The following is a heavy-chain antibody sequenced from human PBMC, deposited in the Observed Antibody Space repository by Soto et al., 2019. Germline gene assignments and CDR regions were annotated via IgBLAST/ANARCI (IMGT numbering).Heavy chain of an antibody. V-gene: IGHV3-74*01. Sequence: EVQLVESGGGLFQPGGSLRLSCAAFGFTVSTYWMHWVRQNPGKGRMWVSRISPDGSTTTYADPVRGRFTISRDTAENTLYLQMNSLRVEDTAVYYCAKDRVPYSDYGRYFDLWGRGTLVTVSS. D-gene: IGHD4-17*01. CDR3: AKDRVPYSDYGRYFDL. CDR1: GFTVSTYW. J-gene: IGHJ2*01. CDR2: ISPDGSTT.